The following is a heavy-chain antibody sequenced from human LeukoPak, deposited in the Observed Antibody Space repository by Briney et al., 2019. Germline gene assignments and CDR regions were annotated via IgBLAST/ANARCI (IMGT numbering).Heavy chain of an antibody. CDR3: ARPTFDYGDYVSWAFDI. J-gene: IGHJ3*02. Sequence: EESLKISCKGSGYSFTSYWIGWVRQMPGKGLEWMGIIYPGDSDTRYSPSFQGQVTISADKPISTAYLQWSSLKASDTAMYYCARPTFDYGDYVSWAFDIWGQGTMVTVSS. D-gene: IGHD4-17*01. CDR1: GYSFTSYW. V-gene: IGHV5-51*01. CDR2: IYPGDSDT.